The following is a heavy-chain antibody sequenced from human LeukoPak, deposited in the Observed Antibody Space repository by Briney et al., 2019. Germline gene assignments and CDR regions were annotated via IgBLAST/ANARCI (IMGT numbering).Heavy chain of an antibody. CDR1: GGTFSSYA. Sequence: ASVKVSCKASGGTFSSYAISWVRQAPGQGLEWMGGIIPIFGTANYAQKFQGRVTITADESTSTAYMELSSLRSEDTAVYYCAREGTLLWFGESYAFDIWGQGTMVTVSS. CDR3: AREGTLLWFGESYAFDI. J-gene: IGHJ3*02. D-gene: IGHD3-10*01. CDR2: IIPIFGTA. V-gene: IGHV1-69*13.